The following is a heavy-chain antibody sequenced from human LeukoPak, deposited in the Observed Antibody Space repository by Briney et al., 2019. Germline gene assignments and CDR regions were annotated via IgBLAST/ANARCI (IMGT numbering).Heavy chain of an antibody. CDR1: GYTFTSYC. CDR3: ARVDVVVPAARYYYYGMDV. Sequence: GASVKVSCKASGYTFTSYCISWVRQAPGQGLEWMGWISAYNGNTNYAQKLQGRVTMTTDTSTSTAYMELRSLRSDDTAVYYCARVDVVVPAARYYYYGMDVWGQGTTVTVSS. V-gene: IGHV1-18*01. D-gene: IGHD2-2*01. J-gene: IGHJ6*02. CDR2: ISAYNGNT.